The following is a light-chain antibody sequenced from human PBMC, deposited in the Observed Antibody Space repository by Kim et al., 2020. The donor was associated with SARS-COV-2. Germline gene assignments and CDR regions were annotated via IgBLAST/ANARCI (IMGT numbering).Light chain of an antibody. J-gene: IGLJ2*01. Sequence: SYELTQPPSVSASPGQTATITCSGHELGDRYAYWFQVKPGQSPVLVIFQDAKRPSGIPERFSGSNSGNTATLTISETQAIDEADYYCQAWDSSTAIFGGG. CDR3: QAWDSSTAI. V-gene: IGLV3-1*01. CDR2: QDA. CDR1: ELGDRY.